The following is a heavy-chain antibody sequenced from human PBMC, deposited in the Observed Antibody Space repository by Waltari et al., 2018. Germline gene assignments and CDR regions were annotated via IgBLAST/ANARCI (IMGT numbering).Heavy chain of an antibody. J-gene: IGHJ4*01. CDR2: KVPEEGET. D-gene: IGHD1-26*01. CDR1: GYTLTELS. V-gene: IGHV1-24*01. Sequence: QVQLVQSGAEVKKPGASVKVSCKVSGYTLTELSMHWVRQAPGKGLAWMGGKVPEEGETNQAQKVQGRVTMTKSKSTDTGDMELSSLRSWDTAVYYCAAGRSMRVGAEDWGQGTLVTVSS. CDR3: AAGRSMRVGAED.